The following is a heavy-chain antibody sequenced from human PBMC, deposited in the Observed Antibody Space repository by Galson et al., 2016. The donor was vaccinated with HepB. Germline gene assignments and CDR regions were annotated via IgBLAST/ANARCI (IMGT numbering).Heavy chain of an antibody. CDR3: ARDPHALDF. Sequence: LRLSCAASGFRLSSYSMNWVRQAPGKGLEWVSYIRSTGTTTHYADSVMGRFTISRDVAENSVYLQMNSLREEDTAVYYCARDPHALDFWGQGTLVTVSS. D-gene: IGHD2-2*01. CDR1: GFRLSSYS. V-gene: IGHV3-48*02. CDR2: IRSTGTTT. J-gene: IGHJ4*02.